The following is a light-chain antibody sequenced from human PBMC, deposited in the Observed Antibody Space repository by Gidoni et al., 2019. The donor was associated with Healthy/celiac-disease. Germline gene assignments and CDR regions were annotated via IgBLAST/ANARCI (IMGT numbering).Light chain of an antibody. CDR1: RDISNY. CDR3: QQYDNLET. V-gene: IGKV1-33*01. J-gene: IGKJ3*01. CDR2: DAS. Sequence: DIQMTQSPSSLSASVGDRVTITCQASRDISNYLNWYQQKPGKAPKLLIYDASNLETGVPSRFSGSGSGTDFTFTISSLQPEDIATYYCQQYDNLETFGPGTKVDIK.